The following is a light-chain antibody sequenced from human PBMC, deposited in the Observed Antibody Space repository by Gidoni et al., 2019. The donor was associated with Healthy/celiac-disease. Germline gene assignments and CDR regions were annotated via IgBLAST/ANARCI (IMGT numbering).Light chain of an antibody. CDR2: KAS. J-gene: IGKJ5*01. Sequence: DIQMTQSPSTLSASVGDRVTITCRASQSISSWLAWYQQKPGKAPKLLIYKASSLESGVPSRFSGSGSGTEFTLTISSLQPDDFATYYCQQYNSYSRGITFGQXTRLEIK. CDR1: QSISSW. CDR3: QQYNSYSRGIT. V-gene: IGKV1-5*03.